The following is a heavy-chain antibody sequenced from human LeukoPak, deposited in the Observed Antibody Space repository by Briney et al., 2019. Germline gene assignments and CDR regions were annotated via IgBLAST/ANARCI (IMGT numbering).Heavy chain of an antibody. J-gene: IGHJ4*02. Sequence: SETLSLTCTVPGGSISSSSYYWSWIRQPPGKGLEWIGYIYYSGSTNYNPSLKSRVTISVDTSKNQFSLKLSSVTAADTAVYYCARDGGTGSWYGGYYFDYWGQGTLVTVSS. CDR2: IYYSGST. V-gene: IGHV4-61*01. CDR3: ARDGGTGSWYGGYYFDY. CDR1: GGSISSSSYY. D-gene: IGHD6-13*01.